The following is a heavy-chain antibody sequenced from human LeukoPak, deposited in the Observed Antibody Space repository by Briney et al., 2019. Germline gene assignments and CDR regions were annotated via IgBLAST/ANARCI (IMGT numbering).Heavy chain of an antibody. CDR3: ARSGGGDYGDYFDY. J-gene: IGHJ4*02. CDR2: IYTTGST. CDR1: GGSISSYY. V-gene: IGHV4-4*07. Sequence: SGTLCLTCTVSGGSISSYYWSWVRQPAGKGLEWIGRIYTTGSTNYTPSLTSRVTMSLYTYKNHYSLTLSTVTAADTAVYYCARSGGGDYGDYFDYWGQGTLVTVSS. D-gene: IGHD4-17*01.